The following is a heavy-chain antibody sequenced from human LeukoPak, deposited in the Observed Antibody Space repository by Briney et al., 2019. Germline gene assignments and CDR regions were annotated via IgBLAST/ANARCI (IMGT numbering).Heavy chain of an antibody. V-gene: IGHV1-2*06. D-gene: IGHD2-15*01. CDR3: ARIVVVANGPLFDP. Sequence: ASVKVSCKASGYTFTGYYMHWVRQAPGQGLEWMGRINPNSGGTNYAQKFQGRVTMTRDTSFSTAYMELSRLRSDDTAVYYCARIVVVANGPLFDPWGQGTLVTVSS. J-gene: IGHJ5*02. CDR1: GYTFTGYY. CDR2: INPNSGGT.